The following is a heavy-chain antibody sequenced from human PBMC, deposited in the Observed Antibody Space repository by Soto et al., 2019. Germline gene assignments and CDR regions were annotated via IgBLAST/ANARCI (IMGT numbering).Heavy chain of an antibody. V-gene: IGHV4-31*03. J-gene: IGHJ5*02. D-gene: IGHD3-9*01. CDR2: IYYSGST. CDR1: GGSISSGGYY. CDR3: ARGALYYDILTALGWFDP. Sequence: QVQLQESGPGLVKPSQTLSLTCTVSGGSISSGGYYWSWIRQHPGKGLEWIGYIYYSGSTYYNPSLKSRVTISVDTSKNQFSLKLSSVTAADTAVYYCARGALYYDILTALGWFDPWGQGTLVTVSS.